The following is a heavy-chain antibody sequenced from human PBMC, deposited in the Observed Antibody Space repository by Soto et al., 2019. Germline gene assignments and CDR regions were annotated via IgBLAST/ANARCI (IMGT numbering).Heavy chain of an antibody. D-gene: IGHD5-18*01. CDR2: ISWNSGNI. CDR3: VRSKGGYSYGTPFDY. V-gene: IGHV3-9*01. Sequence: EVQLEESGGALVQPGRSLRLSCAASGFTFDDYAMYWVRQVLGKGLEWVPSISWNSGNIGYADSVKGRFTTSRDNAXNSLDLQMNSLRPEDTALYYCVRSKGGYSYGTPFDYWGQGTLVTVSS. CDR1: GFTFDDYA. J-gene: IGHJ4*02.